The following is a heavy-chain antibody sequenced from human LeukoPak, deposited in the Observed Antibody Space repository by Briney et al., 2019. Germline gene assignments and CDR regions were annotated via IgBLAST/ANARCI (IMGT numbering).Heavy chain of an antibody. CDR2: MNPNRGNT. V-gene: IGHV1-8*01. Sequence: ASVKVSCKASGYTFTSYDINWVRQATGQGLEWMGWMNPNRGNTGYAQKFQGRVTMTRNTSISTAYMELSSLRSEDTAVYYCARGPLRGSYYYDSSGYYYWGQGTLVTVSS. J-gene: IGHJ4*02. CDR1: GYTFTSYD. D-gene: IGHD3-22*01. CDR3: ARGPLRGSYYYDSSGYYY.